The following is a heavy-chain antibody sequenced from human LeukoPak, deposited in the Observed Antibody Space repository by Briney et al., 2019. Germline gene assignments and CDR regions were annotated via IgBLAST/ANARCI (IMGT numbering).Heavy chain of an antibody. D-gene: IGHD3-22*01. CDR1: GYTFTSYY. CDR2: ISAYNGNT. V-gene: IGHV1-18*04. CDR3: VREGGSSGYYFFHY. Sequence: ASVKVSCKASGYTFTSYYMHWVRQAPGQGLEWMGWISAYNGNTNYAQKLQGRVTMTTDTSTTTAYMELRSLRSDDTAVYYCVREGGSSGYYFFHYWGQGTLVTVSS. J-gene: IGHJ4*02.